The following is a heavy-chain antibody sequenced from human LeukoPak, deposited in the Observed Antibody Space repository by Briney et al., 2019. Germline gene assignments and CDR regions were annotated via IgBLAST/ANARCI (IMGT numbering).Heavy chain of an antibody. Sequence: RPSETLSLTCSVSGDSINNGYYWGWIRQPPGKGLEWIGSIYHSGRTYYNPSLKSRVTISVDTSKDQFSLKLGSVTAADTAVYFCARDETYSDFWSGSTEGGKGYYLDYWGQGILVTVSS. CDR1: GDSINNGYY. V-gene: IGHV4-38-2*02. CDR3: ARDETYSDFWSGSTEGGKGYYLDY. J-gene: IGHJ4*02. D-gene: IGHD3-3*01. CDR2: IYHSGRT.